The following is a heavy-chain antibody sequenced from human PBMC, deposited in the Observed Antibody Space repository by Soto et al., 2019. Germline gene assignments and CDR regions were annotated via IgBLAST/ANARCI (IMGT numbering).Heavy chain of an antibody. Sequence: ASVKVSCKASGYTFTSYGISWVRQAPGQGLERMGWISAYNGNTNYAQKLQGRVTMTTDTSTSTAYMELRSLRSDDTAVYYCARDKSARFYDILTGLNPPDYWGQGTLVTVSS. CDR2: ISAYNGNT. V-gene: IGHV1-18*01. CDR3: ARDKSARFYDILTGLNPPDY. J-gene: IGHJ4*02. D-gene: IGHD3-9*01. CDR1: GYTFTSYG.